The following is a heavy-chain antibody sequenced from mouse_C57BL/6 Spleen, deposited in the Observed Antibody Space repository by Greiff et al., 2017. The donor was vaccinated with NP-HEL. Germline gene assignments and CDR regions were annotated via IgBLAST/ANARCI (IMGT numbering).Heavy chain of an antibody. J-gene: IGHJ1*03. CDR3: ARFGNYWYVDV. Sequence: QVQLQQSGPELVKPGASVKISCKASGYAFSSSWMNWVKQRPGKGLEWIGRIYPGDGDTNYNGKFKGKATLTADKSSSTAYMQLSSLTAEDSAVYFCARFGNYWYVDVWGTGTTVTVSS. CDR2: IYPGDGDT. V-gene: IGHV1-82*01. D-gene: IGHD2-1*01. CDR1: GYAFSSSW.